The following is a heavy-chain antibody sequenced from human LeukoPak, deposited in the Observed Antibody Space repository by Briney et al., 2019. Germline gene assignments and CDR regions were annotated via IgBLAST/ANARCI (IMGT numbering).Heavy chain of an antibody. D-gene: IGHD3-10*01. V-gene: IGHV4-4*07. CDR1: GGSISSYY. Sequence: SETLSLTCTVSGGSISSYYWSWIRQPAGKGLEWIGRIYTSGSTNYNPSLKSRVTMSVDTYKNQFSLKLSSVTAADTAVYYCERYWGSITMVRGVMPYYYYMDVWGKGTTVTVSS. CDR3: ERYWGSITMVRGVMPYYYYMDV. CDR2: IYTSGST. J-gene: IGHJ6*03.